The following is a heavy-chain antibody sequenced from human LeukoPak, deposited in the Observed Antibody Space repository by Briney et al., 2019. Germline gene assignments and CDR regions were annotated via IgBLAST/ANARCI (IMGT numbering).Heavy chain of an antibody. CDR2: ISAYNGNT. J-gene: IGHJ4*02. D-gene: IGHD4-23*01. CDR1: GCTFTSYG. V-gene: IGHV1-18*01. Sequence: GASVKVSCKASGCTFTSYGISWVRQAPGQGLEWMGWISAYNGNTNYAQKPQGRVTMTTDTSTSTAYMELRSLRSDDTAVYYCARDSANYGGNSWYDYWGQGTLVTVSS. CDR3: ARDSANYGGNSWYDY.